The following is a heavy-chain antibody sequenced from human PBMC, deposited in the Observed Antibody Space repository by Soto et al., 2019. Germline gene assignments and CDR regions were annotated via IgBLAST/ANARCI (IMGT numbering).Heavy chain of an antibody. CDR2: INHSGST. D-gene: IGHD2-2*01. CDR1: GGSFSGYY. Sequence: SETLSLTCAVYGGSFSGYYWSWIRQPPGKGLEWIGEINHSGSTNYNPSLKSRVTISVDTSKNQFSLKLSSVTAADTAVYYCARGRIVPAAIRLYYYYYMDVWGKGTTVTVSS. CDR3: ARGRIVPAAIRLYYYYYMDV. V-gene: IGHV4-34*01. J-gene: IGHJ6*03.